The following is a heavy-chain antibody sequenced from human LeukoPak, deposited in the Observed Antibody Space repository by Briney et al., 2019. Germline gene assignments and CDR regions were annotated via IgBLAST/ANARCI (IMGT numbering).Heavy chain of an antibody. CDR3: ARSVDTAMDPFDC. CDR2: ISYDGGNK. V-gene: IGHV3-30-3*01. J-gene: IGHJ4*02. Sequence: GGSLRLSCAASGFTFSSYAMHWVRQAPGKGLEWVAVISYDGGNKYYADSVKGRFTISRDNSKNTLYLQMDSLRAEDTAVYYCARSVDTAMDPFDCWGQGTLATVSS. D-gene: IGHD5-18*01. CDR1: GFTFSSYA.